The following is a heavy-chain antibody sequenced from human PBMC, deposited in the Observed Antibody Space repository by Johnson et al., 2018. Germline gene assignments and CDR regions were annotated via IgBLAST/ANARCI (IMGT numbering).Heavy chain of an antibody. Sequence: QVQLVQSGAEVKKXGASXKVXCKASGYTFTSYYMHWVRQAPGQGLEWMGIINPSGGSTSYAQKFQGRVTMTRATSTSTVYMERSSLGSEETAGYYYARSLVVVGSYGAFDIWGQVTMVTVSS. V-gene: IGHV1-46*01. CDR1: GYTFTSYY. D-gene: IGHD3-22*01. J-gene: IGHJ3*02. CDR3: ARSLVVVGSYGAFDI. CDR2: INPSGGST.